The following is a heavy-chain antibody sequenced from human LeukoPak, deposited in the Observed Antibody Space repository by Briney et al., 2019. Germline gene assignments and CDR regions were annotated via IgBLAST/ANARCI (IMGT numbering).Heavy chain of an antibody. Sequence: SETLSLTCTVSGGSISSSSYYWGWIRQPPGKGLEWIGSIYYSGSTYYNPSLKSRVTISVDTSKNQFSLKLSSVTAADTAVYYCARDLVDWPYFDYWGQGTLVTVSS. D-gene: IGHD3/OR15-3a*01. J-gene: IGHJ4*02. CDR1: GGSISSSSYY. CDR2: IYYSGST. CDR3: ARDLVDWPYFDY. V-gene: IGHV4-39*07.